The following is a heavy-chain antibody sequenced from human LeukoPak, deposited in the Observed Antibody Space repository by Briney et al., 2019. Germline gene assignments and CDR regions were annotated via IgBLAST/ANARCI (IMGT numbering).Heavy chain of an antibody. CDR2: VNPADSDT. V-gene: IGHV5-51*01. CDR3: ATVPRIPAVGNTEYFQS. CDR1: GSSFTSYW. J-gene: IGHJ1*01. Sequence: GESLKISCKGSGSSFTSYWITWVRQMPGKGLVWMGIVNPADSDTRYSPSFQGQVTISVDKSISTAYLQWSGLQASDTAIYYCATVPRIPAVGNTEYFQSWGQGTLVTVSS. D-gene: IGHD6-13*01.